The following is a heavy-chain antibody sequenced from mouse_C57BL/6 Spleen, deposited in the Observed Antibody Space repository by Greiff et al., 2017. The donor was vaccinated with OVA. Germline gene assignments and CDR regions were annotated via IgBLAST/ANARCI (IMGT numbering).Heavy chain of an antibody. J-gene: IGHJ2*01. CDR3: AREWGCLLHFDY. CDR1: GYTFTDYT. CDR2: IYPRDGSN. V-gene: IGHV1-78*01. Sequence: VQLQQSDAELVKPGASVKFSCKASGYTFTDYTIHWMKQRPEQGLEWIGYIYPRDGSNKYHEKFKGKSTLTADKSTSTAYMQLNSLTSEDSAFYFCAREWGCLLHFDYWGQGTTLTVSS. D-gene: IGHD1-1*01.